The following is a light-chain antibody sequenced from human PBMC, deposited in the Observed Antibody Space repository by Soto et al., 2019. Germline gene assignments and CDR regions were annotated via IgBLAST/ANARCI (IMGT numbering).Light chain of an antibody. CDR3: HQSYSTSWT. CDR1: QSISSY. Sequence: DIQMTQSPSSLSASVGDRVTITCRASQSISSYLNWYQQKPGKAPKLLIYAASSLQSGVPSRFSGSGSGTYVTLTISSLQPEDFATYYCHQSYSTSWTFGQGTKVEIK. V-gene: IGKV1-39*01. J-gene: IGKJ1*01. CDR2: AAS.